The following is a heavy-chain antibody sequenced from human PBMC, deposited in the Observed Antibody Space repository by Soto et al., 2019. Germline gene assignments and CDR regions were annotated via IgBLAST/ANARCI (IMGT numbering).Heavy chain of an antibody. Sequence: GGSLRLSCVASGFTFSDYSMNWVRQAPGKGLEWVSSISSSSIYIYYPDSVKGRFTISRDNAKNSLYLQMNSLRAEDTAVYYCAGGAYSLDYWGQGTLVTVSS. CDR3: AGGAYSLDY. J-gene: IGHJ4*02. CDR1: GFTFSDYS. D-gene: IGHD2-15*01. V-gene: IGHV3-21*01. CDR2: ISSSSIYI.